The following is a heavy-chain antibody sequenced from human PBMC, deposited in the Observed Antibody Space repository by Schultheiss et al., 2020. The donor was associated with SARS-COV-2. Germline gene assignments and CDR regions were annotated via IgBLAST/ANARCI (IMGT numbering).Heavy chain of an antibody. CDR3: AKSYGSGSYYNPALGY. Sequence: GESLKISCAASGFTFSNAWMNWVRQAPGKGLEWVSVISGSGGYTNHAESVKGRFTISRDNSKNTLYLQMNSLRAEDTAVYYCAKSYGSGSYYNPALGYWGQGTLVTVSS. D-gene: IGHD3-10*01. J-gene: IGHJ4*02. V-gene: IGHV3-23*01. CDR1: GFTFSNAW. CDR2: ISGSGGYT.